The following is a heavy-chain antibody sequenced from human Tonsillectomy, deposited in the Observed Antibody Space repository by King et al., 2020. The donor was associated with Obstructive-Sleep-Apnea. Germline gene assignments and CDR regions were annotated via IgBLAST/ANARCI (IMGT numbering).Heavy chain of an antibody. V-gene: IGHV3-23*04. J-gene: IGHJ4*02. CDR2: ISGSGGST. D-gene: IGHD5-24*01. CDR3: AKDRDGYNYYGYFDY. CDR1: GFTFSSYA. Sequence: DVQLVESGGGLVQPGGSLRLSCTASGFTFSSYAMSWVRQAPGMGLEWVSGISGSGGSTHYADSVEGRFTISRDNSKNTLYLQMNSRRAEDTAVYYCAKDRDGYNYYGYFDYWGQGTLVTVSS.